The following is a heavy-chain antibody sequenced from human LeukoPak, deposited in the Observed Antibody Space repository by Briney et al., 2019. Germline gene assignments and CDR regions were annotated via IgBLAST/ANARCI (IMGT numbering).Heavy chain of an antibody. J-gene: IGHJ4*02. CDR2: IYYGGST. CDR1: GGAISSSDYY. CDR3: ASGPSYYYDSSGYYEPFDY. V-gene: IGHV4-39*01. D-gene: IGHD3-22*01. Sequence: PSETLSLTCTVSGGAISSSDYYWGWIRQPPGKGLEWIGSIYYGGSTYYNPSLKSRVTISVDTSMNQFSLKLSFVTTADTAVYYCASGPSYYYDSSGYYEPFDYWGQGTLVTVSS.